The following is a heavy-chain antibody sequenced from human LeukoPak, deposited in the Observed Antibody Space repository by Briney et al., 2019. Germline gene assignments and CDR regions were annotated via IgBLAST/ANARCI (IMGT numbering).Heavy chain of an antibody. CDR2: FDPEDGET. Sequence: ASVKVSCKVSGYTLTELSMHWVRQAPGKGLEWMGGFDPEDGETIYAQKFQGRVTMTEDTSTDTAYMGLSSLRSEDTAVYYCATDLSSSWLKSLDYWGQGTLVTVSS. CDR3: ATDLSSSWLKSLDY. D-gene: IGHD6-13*01. CDR1: GYTLTELS. V-gene: IGHV1-24*01. J-gene: IGHJ4*02.